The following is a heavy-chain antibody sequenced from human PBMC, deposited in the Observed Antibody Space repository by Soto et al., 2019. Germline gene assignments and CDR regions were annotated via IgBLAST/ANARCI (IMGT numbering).Heavy chain of an antibody. D-gene: IGHD3-3*01. J-gene: IGHJ4*02. Sequence: PGGSLRLSCAASGFTFSSYAMSWVRQAPGKGLEWVSAISGSGGSTYYADSVKGRFTISRDNSKNTLYLQMNSLRAEDTAVYYCARSFASPFWSGYYSLGGFDYWGQGTLVTVSS. CDR3: ARSFASPFWSGYYSLGGFDY. V-gene: IGHV3-23*01. CDR1: GFTFSSYA. CDR2: ISGSGGST.